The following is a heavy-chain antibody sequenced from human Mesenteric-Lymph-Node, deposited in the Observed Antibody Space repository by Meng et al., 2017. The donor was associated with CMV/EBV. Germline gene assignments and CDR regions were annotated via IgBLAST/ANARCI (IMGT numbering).Heavy chain of an antibody. V-gene: IGHV4-39*07. CDR1: GDSISSSSYY. Sequence: SETLSLTCIVSGDSISSSSYYWGWIRQPPGKGLEWIGSIHYSGTTYYNPSLKSRVTISVDTSKNQFSLRLTSVTAADTAVYYCARDGADYGDYGSYNWFDPWGQGTLVTISS. D-gene: IGHD4-17*01. CDR2: IHYSGTT. J-gene: IGHJ5*02. CDR3: ARDGADYGDYGSYNWFDP.